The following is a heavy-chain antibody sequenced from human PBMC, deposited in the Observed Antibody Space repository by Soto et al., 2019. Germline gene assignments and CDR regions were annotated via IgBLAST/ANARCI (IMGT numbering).Heavy chain of an antibody. J-gene: IGHJ5*02. V-gene: IGHV4-39*01. Sequence: PSETLSLTCTVSGVSISSSSYYWGWIRQPPGKGLEWIGSIYYSGSTYYNPSLKSRVTISVDTSKNQFSLKLSSVTAADTAVYYCAIDRNWFDPWGQGTLVTVSS. CDR2: IYYSGST. CDR3: AIDRNWFDP. CDR1: GVSISSSSYY.